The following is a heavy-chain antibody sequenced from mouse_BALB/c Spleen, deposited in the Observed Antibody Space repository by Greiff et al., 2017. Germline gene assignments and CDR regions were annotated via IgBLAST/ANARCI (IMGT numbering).Heavy chain of an antibody. CDR1: GFSLTSYG. J-gene: IGHJ4*01. D-gene: IGHD1-1*01. CDR2: IWSGGST. CDR3: ASPLRDYAMDY. Sequence: QVQLQQSGPGLVQPSQSLSITCTVSGFSLTSYGVHWVRQSPGKGLEWLGVIWSGGSTDYNAAFISRLSISKDNSKSQVFFKMNSLQANDTAIYYCASPLRDYAMDYWGQGTSVTVSS. V-gene: IGHV2-2*02.